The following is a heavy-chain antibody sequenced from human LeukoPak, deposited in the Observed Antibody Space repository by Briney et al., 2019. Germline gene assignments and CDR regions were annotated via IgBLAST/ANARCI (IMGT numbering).Heavy chain of an antibody. CDR2: IWYDGSNK. Sequence: PGRTLRLSCAASGFTFSSYDMHWVRQAPGKGLEWVAVIWYDGSNKYYADSVKGRFTFSRDNSRNTLYLQMNSLRAEDTALYYCARGIGPWSPDYYYYYMDVWGKGTTVTVSS. D-gene: IGHD1-26*01. V-gene: IGHV3-33*01. J-gene: IGHJ6*03. CDR1: GFTFSSYD. CDR3: ARGIGPWSPDYYYYYMDV.